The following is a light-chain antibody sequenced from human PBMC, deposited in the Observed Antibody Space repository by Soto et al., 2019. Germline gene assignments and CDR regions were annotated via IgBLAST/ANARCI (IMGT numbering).Light chain of an antibody. CDR1: GSDVGGYNY. Sequence: QSVLTQPASVSGSPGQSITMSCTGTGSDVGGYNYVSWYQHPPGKAPKLMIYDVSNRPSGVSTRFSRSKSGNTASLIISGLQAEDEADYYCSSYTSSSTLSTYVFGTGTKVTVL. CDR2: DVS. CDR3: SSYTSSSTLSTYV. J-gene: IGLJ1*01. V-gene: IGLV2-14*03.